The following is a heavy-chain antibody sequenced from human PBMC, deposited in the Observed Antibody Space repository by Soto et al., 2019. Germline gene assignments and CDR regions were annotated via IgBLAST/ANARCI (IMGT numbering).Heavy chain of an antibody. D-gene: IGHD5-12*01. J-gene: IGHJ4*02. V-gene: IGHV1-2*02. CDR3: ARVSVDVPE. CDR1: GPTFIAYY. CDR2: IDPKSGGT. Sequence: QLVQSGAEVKKPGASVKVFCKTSGPTFIAYYIHWVRQAPGQGLEWMGWIDPKSGGTTYEQKFLGRVTMTRDASINTAYMELNRLTSDDTALYYCARVSVDVPEWGQGTLLTVSS.